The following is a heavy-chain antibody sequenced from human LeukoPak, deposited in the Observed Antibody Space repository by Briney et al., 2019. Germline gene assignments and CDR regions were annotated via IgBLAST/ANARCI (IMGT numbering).Heavy chain of an antibody. Sequence: SETLSLTCAVSGGSISSHYWSWIRQPPVKGLEWIGFIYYSGTTKYNPSLKSRVTISADTSKNQFSLKLSSVTAADTAVYYCARQADDSSSSLVYFDYWGQGTLVTVSS. V-gene: IGHV4-59*08. D-gene: IGHD6-6*01. J-gene: IGHJ4*02. CDR1: GGSISSHY. CDR3: ARQADDSSSSLVYFDY. CDR2: IYYSGTT.